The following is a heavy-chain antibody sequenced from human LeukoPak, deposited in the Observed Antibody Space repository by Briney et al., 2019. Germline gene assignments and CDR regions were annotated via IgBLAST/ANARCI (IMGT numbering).Heavy chain of an antibody. J-gene: IGHJ4*02. CDR3: ARDTNYYDSSGYYYYFDY. CDR1: GGSFSGYY. D-gene: IGHD3-22*01. Sequence: PSETLSLTCAVYGGSFSGYYLSWIRQPPGKRLEWIGEINHSGSTNYNPSLKSRVTISVDTSKNQFSLKLSSVTAADTAVYYCARDTNYYDSSGYYYYFDYWGQGTLVTVSS. CDR2: INHSGST. V-gene: IGHV4-34*01.